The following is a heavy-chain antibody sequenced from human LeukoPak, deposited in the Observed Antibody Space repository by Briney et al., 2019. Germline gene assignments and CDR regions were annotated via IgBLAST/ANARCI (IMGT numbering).Heavy chain of an antibody. CDR2: ISYDGSDK. CDR1: GFTFGVYT. CDR3: AGTTDGAFDI. Sequence: PGMSLRLSCAASGFTFGVYTMHWVRQAPATGLEWVAFISYDGSDKFYADSVKGRFTIFRDNSKNTSYLEMNSLRDEDTAVYYCAGTTDGAFDIWGQGTMVTVSS. V-gene: IGHV3-30-3*01. D-gene: IGHD4-17*01. J-gene: IGHJ3*02.